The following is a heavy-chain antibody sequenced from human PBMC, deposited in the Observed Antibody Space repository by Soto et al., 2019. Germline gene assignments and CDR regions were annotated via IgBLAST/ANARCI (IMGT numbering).Heavy chain of an antibody. CDR1: GFTFYDYG. CDR2: INWNSGRF. CDR3: TKGPFNSGDYVDY. Sequence: EVQLVESGGGLVQPGRSVRLSCAASGFTFYDYGMHWVRQAPGKGLEWVSGINWNSGRFAYADSVKGRFTISRDNAKNSLYLQMNSLRAEDTALYYCTKGPFNSGDYVDYWGQGSLVTVSS. J-gene: IGHJ4*02. V-gene: IGHV3-9*01. D-gene: IGHD4-17*01.